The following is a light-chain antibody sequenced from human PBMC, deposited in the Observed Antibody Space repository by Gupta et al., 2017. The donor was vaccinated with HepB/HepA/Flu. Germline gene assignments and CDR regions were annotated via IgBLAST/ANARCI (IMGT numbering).Light chain of an antibody. CDR3: SSDTTSNTYV. J-gene: IGLJ1*01. CDR1: SSDIGSYNR. CDR2: EVD. V-gene: IGLV2-18*02. Sequence: QSALTQPPSVSGSPRQSVTISCTGTSSDIGSYNRVSWYQQSPGTAPKLIIYEVDNRPSGVPDRFSGSKSGNTASLTISGLQKEDEADYYCSSDTTSNTYVLGSGTKVTVL.